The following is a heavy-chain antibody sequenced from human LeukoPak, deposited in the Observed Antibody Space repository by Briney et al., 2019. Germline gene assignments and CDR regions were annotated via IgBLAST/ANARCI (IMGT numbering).Heavy chain of an antibody. V-gene: IGHV1-24*01. Sequence: ASVKVSCKVSGYTLTELSMHWVRQAPGKGLEWMGGFDPEDGETIYAQKFQGRVTMTEDTSTDTAYMELSSLRSEDTAVYYCATGFYYYDSSGYYNYWGQGTLVTVSS. CDR3: ATGFYYYDSSGYYNY. CDR1: GYTLTELS. D-gene: IGHD3-22*01. CDR2: FDPEDGET. J-gene: IGHJ4*02.